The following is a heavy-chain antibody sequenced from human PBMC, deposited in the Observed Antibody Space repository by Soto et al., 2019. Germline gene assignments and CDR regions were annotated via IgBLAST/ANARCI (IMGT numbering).Heavy chain of an antibody. CDR3: AKDIGGGMDV. CDR1: GFTFDDYA. V-gene: IGHV3-9*01. CDR2: ISWNSGSI. D-gene: IGHD3-16*01. J-gene: IGHJ6*02. Sequence: EVQLVESGGGLVQPGRSLRLSCAASGFTFDDYAMHWVRQAPGKGLEWVSGISWNSGSIGYADSVKGRFTISRDNAKNSLYLQMNSLRAEDTAVYYCAKDIGGGMDVWGQGTTVTVSS.